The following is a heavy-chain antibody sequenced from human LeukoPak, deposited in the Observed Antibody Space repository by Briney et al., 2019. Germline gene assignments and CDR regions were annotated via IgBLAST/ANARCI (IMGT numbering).Heavy chain of an antibody. Sequence: GGSLRLSCAASGFTFNSYAMTWVRQAPGKGLEWVSLISDSGGRIYYADSVKGRFTISRDNAKNSLYLQMNSLRAEDTAVYYCAREYYDILTGYHMDVWGKGTTVTVSS. V-gene: IGHV3-23*01. D-gene: IGHD3-9*01. CDR3: AREYYDILTGYHMDV. J-gene: IGHJ6*03. CDR2: ISDSGGRI. CDR1: GFTFNSYA.